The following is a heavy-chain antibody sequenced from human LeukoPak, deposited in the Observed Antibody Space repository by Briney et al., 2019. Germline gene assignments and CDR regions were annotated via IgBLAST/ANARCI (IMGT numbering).Heavy chain of an antibody. V-gene: IGHV3-21*01. CDR2: VSTGSNYI. J-gene: IGHJ4*02. CDR3: AKLYSSSWYQTEPDY. CDR1: GFTFSSYS. Sequence: PGGSLRLSCTASGFTFSSYSLNWVRQAPGKGLEWVSSVSTGSNYIYYADSVKGRFTISRDNDKNSLYLQMNSLRVEDTAVYYCAKLYSSSWYQTEPDYWGQGTLVTVSS. D-gene: IGHD6-13*01.